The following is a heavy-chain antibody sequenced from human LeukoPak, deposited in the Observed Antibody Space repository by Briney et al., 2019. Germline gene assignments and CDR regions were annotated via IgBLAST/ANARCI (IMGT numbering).Heavy chain of an antibody. CDR3: ARGKRVVVVPAAISDY. J-gene: IGHJ4*02. Sequence: ASVKVSCKASGYTFTIHWVRQAPGQGLEWMGIINPSGGSTSYAQKFQGRVTMTRDTSISTAYMELSRLRSDDTAVYYCARGKRVVVVPAAISDYWGQGTLVTVSS. D-gene: IGHD2-2*01. CDR2: INPSGGST. V-gene: IGHV1-46*01. CDR1: GYTFT.